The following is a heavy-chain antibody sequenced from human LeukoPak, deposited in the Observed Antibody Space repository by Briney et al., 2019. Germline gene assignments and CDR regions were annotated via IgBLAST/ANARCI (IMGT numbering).Heavy chain of an antibody. Sequence: GSLRLSCAASGFTFTNYAMSWIRQPPGKGLEWIGYMYYSGSTNYNPSLKSRVTISLDTPKNQFSLRLNSVTAADTAVYYCARGVAGYGPYDYWGQGTLVTVSS. CDR2: MYYSGST. V-gene: IGHV4-59*01. J-gene: IGHJ4*02. CDR3: ARGVAGYGPYDY. CDR1: GFTFTNYA. D-gene: IGHD5-12*01.